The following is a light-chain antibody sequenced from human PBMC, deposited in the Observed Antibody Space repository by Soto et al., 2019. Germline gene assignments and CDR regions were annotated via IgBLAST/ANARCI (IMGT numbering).Light chain of an antibody. CDR3: QQYNSYPYT. J-gene: IGKJ2*01. CDR2: KAS. V-gene: IGKV1-5*03. CDR1: QSISTW. Sequence: DIQMTQSPSSLSASVGDRVTITCRASQSISTWLAWYQQKPGKAPKLLIYKASSLESGVPSEFSGSGSGTEFTLTISSLQPDDFATYYCQQYNSYPYTFGQWTKLEIK.